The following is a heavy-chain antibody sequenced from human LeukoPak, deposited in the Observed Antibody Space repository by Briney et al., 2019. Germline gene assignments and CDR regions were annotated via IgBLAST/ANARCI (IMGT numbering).Heavy chain of an antibody. Sequence: GGSLRLSCAASGFTFSSYGMHWVRQAPGKGLEWVAVIWYDGSNKYYADSVKGRFTISRDSSKNTLYLQMNSLRAEDTAVYYCAKDRLWCSGGSCYSLSAGFDPWGQGTLVTVSS. CDR1: GFTFSSYG. J-gene: IGHJ5*02. V-gene: IGHV3-33*06. CDR3: AKDRLWCSGGSCYSLSAGFDP. CDR2: IWYDGSNK. D-gene: IGHD2-15*01.